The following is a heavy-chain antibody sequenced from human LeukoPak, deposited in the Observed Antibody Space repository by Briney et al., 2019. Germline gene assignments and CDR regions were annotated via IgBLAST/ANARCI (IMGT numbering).Heavy chain of an antibody. Sequence: ASVKVSCKASGYTFTGYYMHWVRQAPGQGLEWMGWINPNSGGTNYAQKFQGRVTMTRDTSISTAYMELSRLRSDDTAVYYCARDHKQWLVRHNYYMDVWGKGTTVTISS. CDR3: ARDHKQWLVRHNYYMDV. CDR1: GYTFTGYY. V-gene: IGHV1-2*02. D-gene: IGHD6-19*01. CDR2: INPNSGGT. J-gene: IGHJ6*03.